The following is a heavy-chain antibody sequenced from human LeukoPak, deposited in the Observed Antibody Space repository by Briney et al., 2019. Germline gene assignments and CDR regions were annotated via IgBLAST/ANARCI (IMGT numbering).Heavy chain of an antibody. V-gene: IGHV1-18*01. J-gene: IGHJ4*02. D-gene: IGHD3-22*01. CDR3: ARDRPDYYDSSAYLRGLYSAFGC. CDR1: GYTFTSYG. CDR2: ISAYNGNT. Sequence: ASVKVSCKASGYTFTSYGISWVRQAPGQGLEWMVWISAYNGNTKYAQKLQSRVTMTTDTPTSTAYMELRSLRSDDTAVYYCARDRPDYYDSSAYLRGLYSAFGCWGQGTLVTVSS.